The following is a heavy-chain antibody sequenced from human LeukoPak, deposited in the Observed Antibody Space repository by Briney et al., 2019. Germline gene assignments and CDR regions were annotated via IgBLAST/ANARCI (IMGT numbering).Heavy chain of an antibody. CDR1: GGSISSGGYY. D-gene: IGHD2-21*02. CDR3: ARDRSGVTDY. CDR2: IYYSGST. J-gene: IGHJ4*02. V-gene: IGHV4-31*03. Sequence: PSETLSLTCTVSGGSISSGGYYCSWIRQHPGKGLEWIGYIYYSGSTYYNPSLKSRVTISVDTSKNQFSLKLSSVTAADTAVYYCARDRSGVTDYWGQGTLVTVSS.